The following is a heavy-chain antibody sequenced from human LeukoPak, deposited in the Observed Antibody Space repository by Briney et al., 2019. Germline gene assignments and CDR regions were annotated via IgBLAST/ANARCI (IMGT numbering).Heavy chain of an antibody. D-gene: IGHD3-16*01. Sequence: GSLRLSCAASGFTFSSYSMNWVRQPPGKGLEWIGEINHSGSTNYNPSLKSRVTISVDTSKNQFSLKLSSVTAADTAVYYCASPKRGGYGVFDYWGQGTLVTVSS. CDR1: GFTFSSYS. V-gene: IGHV4-34*01. J-gene: IGHJ4*02. CDR3: ASPKRGGYGVFDY. CDR2: INHSGST.